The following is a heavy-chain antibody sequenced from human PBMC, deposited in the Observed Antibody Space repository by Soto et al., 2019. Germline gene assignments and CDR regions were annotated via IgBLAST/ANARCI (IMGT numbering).Heavy chain of an antibody. CDR3: ANKGTPTGGSFDY. D-gene: IGHD3-16*01. CDR2: ISGSGGST. V-gene: IGHV3-23*01. J-gene: IGHJ4*02. Sequence: EVQLLESGGGLVQPGGSLRLSCAASGFTFSSYAMTWVRQAPGEGLQWVSTISGSGGSTYYADSVKGRFTISRDNSKNTLYLQMNRLRAEDTAVYYCANKGTPTGGSFDYWGQGSLVSVSS. CDR1: GFTFSSYA.